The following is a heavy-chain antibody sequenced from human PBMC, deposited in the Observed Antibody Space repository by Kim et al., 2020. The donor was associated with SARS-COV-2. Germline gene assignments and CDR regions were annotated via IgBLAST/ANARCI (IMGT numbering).Heavy chain of an antibody. CDR3: ASGPGGSITRTIPNFGY. D-gene: IGHD1-20*01. V-gene: IGHV1-3*01. CDR2: INAGNGNT. Sequence: ASVKVSCKASGYTFTSYAMHWVRQAPGQRLEWMGWINAGNGNTKYSQKFQGRVTITRDTSASTAYMELSSLRSEDTAVYYCASGPGGSITRTIPNFGYWGQGTLVTVSS. J-gene: IGHJ4*02. CDR1: GYTFTSYA.